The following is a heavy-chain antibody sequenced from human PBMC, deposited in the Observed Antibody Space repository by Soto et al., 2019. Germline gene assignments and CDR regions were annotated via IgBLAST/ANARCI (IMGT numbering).Heavy chain of an antibody. CDR2: TSFDASEN. D-gene: IGHD5-12*01. Sequence: QVQLMESGGGVVQPGASLRLSCAASGFRFSGFAMHWVRQAPGKGLEWVAVTSFDASENFYVDSVKGRFSISRDDSHNTVFLQMNGLRPEDTGIYYCARDLGGYVHLWDKSNYWGQGTLVNVSS. CDR1: GFRFSGFA. CDR3: ARDLGGYVHLWDKSNY. J-gene: IGHJ4*02. V-gene: IGHV3-30*04.